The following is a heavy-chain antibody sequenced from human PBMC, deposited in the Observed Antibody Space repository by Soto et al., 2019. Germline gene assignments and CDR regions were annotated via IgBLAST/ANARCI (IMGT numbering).Heavy chain of an antibody. Sequence: LRLSCAACGFTVSSNYMSWVRQSPGKGLEWVSVIYSGGSTYYADSVKGRFTISRDNSKNTLYLQMNSLRAEDTAVYYCATGYSYDRYYYYYYGMDVWGQGTTVTVSS. D-gene: IGHD5-18*01. CDR1: GFTVSSNY. CDR3: ATGYSYDRYYYYYYGMDV. V-gene: IGHV3-53*01. J-gene: IGHJ6*02. CDR2: IYSGGST.